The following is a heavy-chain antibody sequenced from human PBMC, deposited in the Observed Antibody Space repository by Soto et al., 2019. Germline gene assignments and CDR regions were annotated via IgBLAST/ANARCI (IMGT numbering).Heavy chain of an antibody. D-gene: IGHD3-9*01. CDR3: ARAPRPDYDILTGYKWFDP. CDR2: IKQDGSEK. V-gene: IGHV3-7*01. CDR1: GFTFSSYW. Sequence: GGSLRLSCAASGFTFSSYWMSWVRQAPGKGLEWVANIKQDGSEKYYVDSVKGRFTISRDNAKNSLYLQMNSLRAEDTAVYYCARAPRPDYDILTGYKWFDPWGQGTLVTVSS. J-gene: IGHJ5*02.